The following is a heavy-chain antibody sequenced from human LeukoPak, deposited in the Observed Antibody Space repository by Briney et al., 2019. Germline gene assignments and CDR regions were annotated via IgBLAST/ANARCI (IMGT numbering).Heavy chain of an antibody. CDR2: IIPIFGTA. D-gene: IGHD4-11*01. J-gene: IGHJ6*03. Sequence: SVKVSCKASGGTFSSYAISWVRQAPGQGREWMGGIIPIFGTANYAQKFPGRVTITADESTSTAYMELSSLRSEDTAVYYCARVPTVTIYYYYYYMDVWGKGTTVTVSS. V-gene: IGHV1-69*13. CDR1: GGTFSSYA. CDR3: ARVPTVTIYYYYYYMDV.